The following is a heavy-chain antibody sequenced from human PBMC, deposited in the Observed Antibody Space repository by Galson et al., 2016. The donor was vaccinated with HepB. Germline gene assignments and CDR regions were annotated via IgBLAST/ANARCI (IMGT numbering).Heavy chain of an antibody. CDR1: GYTFTTYW. CDR3: ARPSLPSAYSWVDF. V-gene: IGHV5-51*01. D-gene: IGHD5-18*01. CDR2: IYPGDSDT. Sequence: QSGAEVKKPGESLQISCTVSGYTFTTYWIAWVRQRPGKGLEWMRVIYPGDSDTRYSPSFQGQVTFSADKSINTAYLHWSSLRASDTAMYFCARPSLPSAYSWVDFWGQGTLVTVSS. J-gene: IGHJ5*01.